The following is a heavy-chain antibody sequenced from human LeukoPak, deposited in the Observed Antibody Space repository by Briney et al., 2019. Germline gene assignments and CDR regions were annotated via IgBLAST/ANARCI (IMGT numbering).Heavy chain of an antibody. Sequence: ASVRVSCKASGYTFTGYDINWVRQDTGQGPQWMGWMNPDTGDTGYAQKFQGRVTMTRNTSIDTAYMELSGLRSEDTAIYYCTRGSLSGSSRDYWGQGTLVTVSS. J-gene: IGHJ4*02. CDR2: MNPDTGDT. V-gene: IGHV1-8*01. D-gene: IGHD1-26*01. CDR3: TRGSLSGSSRDY. CDR1: GYTFTGYD.